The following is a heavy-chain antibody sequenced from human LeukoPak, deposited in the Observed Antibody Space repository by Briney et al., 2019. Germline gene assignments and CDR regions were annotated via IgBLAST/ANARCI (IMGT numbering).Heavy chain of an antibody. D-gene: IGHD4-17*01. CDR2: INSDGSST. Sequence: GGSLRLSCAASGLTFSSPGMHWVRQAPGKGLVWVSRINSDGSSTSYADSVKGRFTISRDNAKNTLYLQMNSLRAEDTAVYYCARAADSWPYGDSPGYYYGMDVWGQGTTVTVSS. J-gene: IGHJ6*02. CDR3: ARAADSWPYGDSPGYYYGMDV. CDR1: GLTFSSPG. V-gene: IGHV3-74*01.